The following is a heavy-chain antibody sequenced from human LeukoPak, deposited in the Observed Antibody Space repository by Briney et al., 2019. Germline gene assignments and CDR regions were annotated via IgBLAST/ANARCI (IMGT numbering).Heavy chain of an antibody. V-gene: IGHV3-13*01. J-gene: IGHJ6*02. Sequence: PGGSLRLSCAASGFTFSSYDMHWVRQATGKGLEWVSAIGTAGDTYYPGSVKGRFTISRENAKNSLYLQMNSLRAGDTAVYYCARDFRYCSGGSCSYYGMDVWGQGTTVTVSS. D-gene: IGHD2-15*01. CDR3: ARDFRYCSGGSCSYYGMDV. CDR2: IGTAGDT. CDR1: GFTFSSYD.